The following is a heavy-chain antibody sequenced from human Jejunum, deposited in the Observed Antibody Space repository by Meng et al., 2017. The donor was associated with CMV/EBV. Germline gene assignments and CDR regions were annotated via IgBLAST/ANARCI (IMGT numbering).Heavy chain of an antibody. CDR1: GFTFTTYW. D-gene: IGHD5-18*01. V-gene: IGHV3-7*01. J-gene: IGHJ6*02. Sequence: GFTFTTYWMAWVRQAPGKGLEWVANMNQDGHEKYYLDSVQGRFAVSRDNPKNSLYLDMNSLGAEDTAIYYCARISKYSYGVYGMDVWGQGTTVTVSS. CDR3: ARISKYSYGVYGMDV. CDR2: MNQDGHEK.